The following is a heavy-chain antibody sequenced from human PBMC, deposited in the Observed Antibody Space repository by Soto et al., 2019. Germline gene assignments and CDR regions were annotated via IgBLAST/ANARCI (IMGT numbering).Heavy chain of an antibody. CDR1: GGSISSGGYS. Sequence: SETLSLTCAVSGGSISSGGYSWSWLRQPPGKGLEWIGYIFHSGSTYYNPSLKSRVTISVDTSKNQFSLKLSSVTAADTAVYYCARIYDSSGYYDYWGQGTLVTVSS. D-gene: IGHD3-22*01. V-gene: IGHV4-30-2*05. J-gene: IGHJ4*02. CDR2: IFHSGST. CDR3: ARIYDSSGYYDY.